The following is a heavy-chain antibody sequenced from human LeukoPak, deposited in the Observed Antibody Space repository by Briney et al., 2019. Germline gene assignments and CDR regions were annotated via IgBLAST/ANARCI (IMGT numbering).Heavy chain of an antibody. Sequence: ASVKVSCKASGGTFSSYAISWARQAPGQGLEWMGGIIPIFGTANYAQKFQGRVTITTDESTSTAYMELSSLRSEDTAVYYCARGAYDFWSGYYPTNYFDYWGQGTLVTVSS. J-gene: IGHJ4*02. CDR1: GGTFSSYA. CDR2: IIPIFGTA. D-gene: IGHD3-3*01. CDR3: ARGAYDFWSGYYPTNYFDY. V-gene: IGHV1-69*05.